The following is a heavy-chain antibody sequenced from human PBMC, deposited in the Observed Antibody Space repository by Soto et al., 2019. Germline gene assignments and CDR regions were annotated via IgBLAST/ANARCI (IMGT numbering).Heavy chain of an antibody. J-gene: IGHJ3*02. CDR1: GFTFSSYE. V-gene: IGHV3-48*03. Sequence: EVQLVESGGGLVQPGGSLRLSCAASGFTFSSYEMNWVRQAPGKGLEWVSYISSSGSTIYYADSVKGRFTISRDNAKNSLYLQMNSLRAEDTAVYYCARATSYGGNSAATAFDIWGQGTMVTVPS. CDR3: ARATSYGGNSAATAFDI. CDR2: ISSSGSTI. D-gene: IGHD4-17*01.